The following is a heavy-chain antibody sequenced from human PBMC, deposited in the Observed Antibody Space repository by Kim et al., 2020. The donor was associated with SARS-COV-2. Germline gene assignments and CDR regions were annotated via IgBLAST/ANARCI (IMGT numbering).Heavy chain of an antibody. CDR2: ISYDGSNK. CDR1: GFTFSSYG. J-gene: IGHJ6*02. D-gene: IGHD3-10*01. Sequence: GGSLRLSCAASGFTFSSYGMHWVRQAPGKGLEWVAVISYDGSNKYYADSVKGRFTISRDNSKNTLYLQMNSLRAEDTAVYYCARDRTSFITMVRGVNYYGMDVWGQGTTVTVSS. CDR3: ARDRTSFITMVRGVNYYGMDV. V-gene: IGHV3-33*05.